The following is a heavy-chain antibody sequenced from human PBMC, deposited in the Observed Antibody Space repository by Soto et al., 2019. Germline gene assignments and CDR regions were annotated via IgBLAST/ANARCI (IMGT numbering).Heavy chain of an antibody. CDR3: ARQGEPGGYYYYGMDV. Sequence: GESLTLSCKGSGYSFTTNWIGWVRQMPGKGLEWMGIIYPGDSDTRYSPSFQGQVTISADKSINTAYLHWSSLKASDTAIYYCARQGEPGGYYYYGMDVWGQATTVTVS. V-gene: IGHV5-51*01. J-gene: IGHJ6*02. CDR1: GYSFTTNW. D-gene: IGHD3-16*01. CDR2: IYPGDSDT.